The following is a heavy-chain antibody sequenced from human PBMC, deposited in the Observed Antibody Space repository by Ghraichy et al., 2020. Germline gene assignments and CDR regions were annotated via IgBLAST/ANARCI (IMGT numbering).Heavy chain of an antibody. CDR3: ARETVTAQHGMDV. Sequence: SETLSLTCTVSGGSISSYYWSWIRQPPGKGLEWIGYIYYSGSTNYNPSLKSRVTISVETSKNQFSLKLSSVTAADTAVYYCARETVTAQHGMDVWGQGTTVTVSS. CDR1: GGSISSYY. D-gene: IGHD4-11*01. CDR2: IYYSGST. J-gene: IGHJ6*02. V-gene: IGHV4-59*12.